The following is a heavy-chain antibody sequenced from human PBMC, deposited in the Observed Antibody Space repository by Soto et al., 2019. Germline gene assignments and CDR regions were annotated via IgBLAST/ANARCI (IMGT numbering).Heavy chain of an antibody. CDR1: GFTFSSYG. Sequence: QVQLVESGGGVVQPGRSLRLSCAASGFTFSSYGMNWVRQAPGKGLEWVAVISYDGSNKYYADSVKGRFTICRDNSKYTLYVQMTGLTAEDTAVYYCANLALGGLSSPSFDYWGQGTLVTVSS. CDR3: ANLALGGLSSPSFDY. CDR2: ISYDGSNK. J-gene: IGHJ4*02. D-gene: IGHD3-16*02. V-gene: IGHV3-30*18.